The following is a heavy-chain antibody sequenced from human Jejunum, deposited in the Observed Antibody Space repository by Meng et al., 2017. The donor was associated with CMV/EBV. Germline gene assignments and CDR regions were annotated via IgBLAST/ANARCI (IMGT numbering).Heavy chain of an antibody. J-gene: IGHJ6*02. CDR3: AKALMYSSGYYYYGMDV. Sequence: WVRQAPGKGLEWVSHIATSDRFGRRTTKYADSVKGRFTISRDNSKNTLYLQMNSLRAEDTAVYYCAKALMYSSGYYYYGMDVWGQGTTVTVSS. CDR2: TSDRFGRRTT. D-gene: IGHD6-19*01. V-gene: IGHV3-23*01.